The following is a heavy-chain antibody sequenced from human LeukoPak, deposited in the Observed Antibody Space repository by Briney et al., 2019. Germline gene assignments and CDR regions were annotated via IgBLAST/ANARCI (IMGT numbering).Heavy chain of an antibody. CDR2: ISYDGSNK. Sequence: GGSLRLSCAASGFTFSTYGMHWVRQAPGKGLEWVAVISYDGSNKYYADSVKGRFTISRDNSKNTLYLQMNSLRAEDTAVYYCAKERYARYYFDYWGQGTLVTVSS. D-gene: IGHD3-9*01. V-gene: IGHV3-30*18. CDR3: AKERYARYYFDY. CDR1: GFTFSTYG. J-gene: IGHJ4*02.